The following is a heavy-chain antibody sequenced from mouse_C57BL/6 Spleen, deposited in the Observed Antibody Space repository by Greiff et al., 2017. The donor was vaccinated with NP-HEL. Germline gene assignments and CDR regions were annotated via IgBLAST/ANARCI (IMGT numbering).Heavy chain of an antibody. CDR2: ISSGSSTI. CDR1: GFTFSDYG. J-gene: IGHJ2*01. V-gene: IGHV5-17*01. D-gene: IGHD1-1*01. Sequence: DVHLVESGGGLVKPGGSLKLSCAASGFTFSDYGMHWVRQAPEKGLEWVAYISSGSSTIYYADTVKGRFTISRDNAKNTLFLQMTSLRSEDTAMYYCARSLITTVVEYYFDYWGQGTTLTVSS. CDR3: ARSLITTVVEYYFDY.